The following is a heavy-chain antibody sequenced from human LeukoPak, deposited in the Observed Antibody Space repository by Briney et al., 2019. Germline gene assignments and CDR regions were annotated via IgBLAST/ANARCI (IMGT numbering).Heavy chain of an antibody. CDR3: ATDITMIVARTPSLANFDY. D-gene: IGHD3-22*01. J-gene: IGHJ4*02. Sequence: GASVTVSCKVSGYTLTELSMHWVRQAPGKGLEWMGGFDPEDGETIYAQKFQGRVTMTEDTSTDTAYMELSSLRSEDTAVYYCATDITMIVARTPSLANFDYWGQGTLVTVSS. V-gene: IGHV1-24*01. CDR1: GYTLTELS. CDR2: FDPEDGET.